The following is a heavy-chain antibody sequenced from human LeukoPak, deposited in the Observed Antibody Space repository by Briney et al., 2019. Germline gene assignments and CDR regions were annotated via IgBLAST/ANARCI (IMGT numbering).Heavy chain of an antibody. V-gene: IGHV3-21*04. J-gene: IGHJ4*02. D-gene: IGHD6-13*01. Sequence: GGSLRLSCAASGFTFSTFSMNWVRQTPGKGLEWVSAISGSGSDIYYADSVKGRFTISRDNPKRSLYLQMNSLRAEDTAVYHCARGDAGIEAAGNVLNFLDYWGQGILVTVSS. CDR2: ISGSGSDI. CDR3: ARGDAGIEAAGNVLNFLDY. CDR1: GFTFSTFS.